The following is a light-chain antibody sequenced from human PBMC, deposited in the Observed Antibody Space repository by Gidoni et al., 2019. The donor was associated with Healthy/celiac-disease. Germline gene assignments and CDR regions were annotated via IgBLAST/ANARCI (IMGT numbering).Light chain of an antibody. Sequence: DIVLTQSPGTLSLAPGDRATLSCTASQTIQSAYLGWYQQRPGQPPRRLIYGASKRATGTPDRFSASGSGSAFTLTISRLEPEDFGVFYCLQYGSSPYTFGQGTKLEI. CDR2: GAS. CDR3: LQYGSSPYT. V-gene: IGKV3-20*01. CDR1: QTIQSAY. J-gene: IGKJ2*01.